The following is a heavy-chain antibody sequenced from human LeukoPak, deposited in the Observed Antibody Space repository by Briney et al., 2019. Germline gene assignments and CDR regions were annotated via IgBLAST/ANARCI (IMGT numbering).Heavy chain of an antibody. CDR2: IYYSGST. D-gene: IGHD3-3*01. Sequence: SETLSLTCTVSDGSITSNYWSWIRQPPGKGLEWIAYIYYSGSTNYNPSLKSRVTISVDTSKNQFPLKLSSVTAADTAVYYCARVPGSIFGPGYMDVWGKGTTVTVS. CDR3: ARVPGSIFGPGYMDV. CDR1: DGSITSNY. J-gene: IGHJ6*03. V-gene: IGHV4-59*01.